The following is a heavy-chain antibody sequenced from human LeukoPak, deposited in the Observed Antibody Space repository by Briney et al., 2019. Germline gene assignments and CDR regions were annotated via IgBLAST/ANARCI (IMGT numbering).Heavy chain of an antibody. Sequence: ASVKVSRTATGYSPTRYYMHWVRKAPGQGLEWMGWINPNSGGTNYAQKFQGRVTLTRDTSISTSYMEMSSLTSDDTAVYYCAGERAAANTGTFDYWGQGTLVTVSS. D-gene: IGHD6-13*01. CDR1: GYSPTRYY. CDR2: INPNSGGT. J-gene: IGHJ4*02. CDR3: AGERAAANTGTFDY. V-gene: IGHV1-2*02.